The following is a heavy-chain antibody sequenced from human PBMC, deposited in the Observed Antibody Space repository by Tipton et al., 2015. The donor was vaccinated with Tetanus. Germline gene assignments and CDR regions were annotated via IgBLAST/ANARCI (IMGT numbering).Heavy chain of an antibody. CDR2: IYYSGST. Sequence: TLSLTCTVSGGSISSYYWSWIRQPPGKGLEWIGYIYYSGSTNYNPSLKSRVTISVDTSKNQFSLKLSSVTAADTAVYYCARAYYYDSSGNYYFDYWGQGTLVAVSS. D-gene: IGHD3-22*01. CDR1: GGSISSYY. V-gene: IGHV4-59*01. J-gene: IGHJ4*02. CDR3: ARAYYYDSSGNYYFDY.